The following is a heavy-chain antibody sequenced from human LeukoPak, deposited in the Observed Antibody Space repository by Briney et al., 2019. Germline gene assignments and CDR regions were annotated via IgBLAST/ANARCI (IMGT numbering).Heavy chain of an antibody. J-gene: IGHJ4*02. CDR2: IIPLLGTA. CDR3: ARDPAYCGGDCYSWNRPFDY. D-gene: IGHD2-21*02. Sequence: SVKVSCKASGYTFTSYDINWVRQAPGQGLEWMGRIIPLLGTANYAQKFQDRVTITADKSTSTAYMELSSLRSEDRAMYYCARDPAYCGGDCYSWNRPFDYWGQGTLVTVSS. CDR1: GYTFTSYD. V-gene: IGHV1-69*04.